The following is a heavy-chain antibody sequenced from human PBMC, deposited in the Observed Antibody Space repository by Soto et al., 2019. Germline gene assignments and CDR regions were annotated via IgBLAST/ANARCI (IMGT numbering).Heavy chain of an antibody. V-gene: IGHV4-30-4*01. CDR1: GGSISSGDYY. CDR2: IYYLGST. Sequence: QVQLQESGPRLVKPSQTLSLTCTVSGGSISSGDYYWSWIRQPPGKGLEWIGYIYYLGSTYYNPSLKSRVTLSVXXSXNXXSLKLSSVTAADPAVYYCARALWFGAMGGTNWFDPWGQGTLVTVSS. D-gene: IGHD3-10*01. CDR3: ARALWFGAMGGTNWFDP. J-gene: IGHJ5*02.